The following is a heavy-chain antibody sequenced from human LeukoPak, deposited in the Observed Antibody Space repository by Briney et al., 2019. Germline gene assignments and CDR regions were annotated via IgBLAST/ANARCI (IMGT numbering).Heavy chain of an antibody. CDR3: ARSTNYYYFYLDA. CDR2: IYYSGAT. CDR1: GGSVNRYY. J-gene: IGHJ6*03. V-gene: IGHV4-59*02. Sequence: SETLSLTCSVSGGSVNRYYWSWIRQPPGKGLEWIGFIYYSGATNYSPSLESRVPISIDTSRNQFSLRLTSVTAADTAVYFCARSTNYYYFYLDAWGRGTTVTVS.